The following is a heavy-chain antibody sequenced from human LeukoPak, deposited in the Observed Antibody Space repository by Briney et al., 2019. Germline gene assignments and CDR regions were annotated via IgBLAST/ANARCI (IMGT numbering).Heavy chain of an antibody. V-gene: IGHV3-30-3*01. CDR2: ISFDGTNK. Sequence: GGSLRLSCAASGFSFSSYAMHWVRQAPGKGLEWVAVISFDGTNKYYADSVKGRLTISRDNSENTLHLQMNSLRAEDTAVYFCAREVAVSGTENGAFNVWGPGTTVTVAS. CDR1: GFSFSSYA. CDR3: AREVAVSGTENGAFNV. D-gene: IGHD6-19*01. J-gene: IGHJ6*02.